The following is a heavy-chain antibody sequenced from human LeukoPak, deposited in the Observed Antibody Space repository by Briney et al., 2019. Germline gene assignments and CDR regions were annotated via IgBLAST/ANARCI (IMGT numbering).Heavy chain of an antibody. V-gene: IGHV4-39*07. D-gene: IGHD2-15*01. CDR1: DGSISSSSYY. CDR3: TRGYTSGGAYYPFDF. J-gene: IGHJ4*02. Sequence: PSETLSLTCSVSDGSISSSSYYWGWIRQPPGKGLEWIGSISYSGTTYYNPSLKSRVTISVHTSKSQFSLKLSSMTAADTAVYFCTRGYTSGGAYYPFDFWGQGTLVTVSS. CDR2: ISYSGTT.